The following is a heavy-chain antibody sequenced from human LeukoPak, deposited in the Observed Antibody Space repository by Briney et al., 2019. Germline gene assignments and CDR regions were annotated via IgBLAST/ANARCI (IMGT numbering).Heavy chain of an antibody. Sequence: SVKVSCKASGGTFISYAISWVRQALGQGVEWMGGIIPIFGTANYAQKFQGSVTIPTDESTSTAYMELSSLRSEDTAVYYCARARGGYCSSTSCYRVKGAFDIWGQGTMVTVSS. V-gene: IGHV1-69*05. CDR3: ARARGGYCSSTSCYRVKGAFDI. J-gene: IGHJ3*02. D-gene: IGHD2-2*02. CDR2: IIPIFGTA. CDR1: GGTFISYA.